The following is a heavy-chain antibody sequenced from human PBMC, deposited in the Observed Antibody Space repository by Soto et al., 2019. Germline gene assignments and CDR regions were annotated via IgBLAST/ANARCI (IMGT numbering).Heavy chain of an antibody. Sequence: SETLSLTCAVYGRSFSGYYWSWIRQPPGKGLEWIGEINHSGSTNYNPSLKSRVTISVDTSKNQFSLKLSSVTAADTAVYYCARKLRFLEWLFPGNWFDPWGQGTLVTVSS. V-gene: IGHV4-34*01. CDR2: INHSGST. CDR3: ARKLRFLEWLFPGNWFDP. J-gene: IGHJ5*02. D-gene: IGHD3-3*01. CDR1: GRSFSGYY.